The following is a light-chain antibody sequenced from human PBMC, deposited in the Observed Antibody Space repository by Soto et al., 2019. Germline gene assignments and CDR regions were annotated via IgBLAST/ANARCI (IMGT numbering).Light chain of an antibody. V-gene: IGKV1-39*01. J-gene: IGKJ1*01. CDR3: QQSYSTPRT. CDR2: AAS. Sequence: DIQMTQSPSSLSASVGDRVTITCRASQSIYNYLNWYQQKPGNAPQLLIFAASSLQSGVPSRFSGSESGTDFTLTISSLQPEDFATYYCQQSYSTPRTFGQGTKVEIK. CDR1: QSIYNY.